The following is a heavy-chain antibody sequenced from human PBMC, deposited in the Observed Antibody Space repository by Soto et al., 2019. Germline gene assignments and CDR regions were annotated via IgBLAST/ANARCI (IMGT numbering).Heavy chain of an antibody. D-gene: IGHD4-4*01. CDR3: ARVGPSNYDSFDF. Sequence: VHLVESGGHLVQPGGSLRLSCAASGFTFSDHYMDWVRQAPGKGLEWVGRARNRANSYSTEYAASVKGRFTVSRDDSRNLLFLQIDTLQTEDTAIYYCARVGPSNYDSFDFWGQGTLVTVSS. V-gene: IGHV3-72*01. J-gene: IGHJ4*02. CDR1: GFTFSDHY. CDR2: ARNRANSYST.